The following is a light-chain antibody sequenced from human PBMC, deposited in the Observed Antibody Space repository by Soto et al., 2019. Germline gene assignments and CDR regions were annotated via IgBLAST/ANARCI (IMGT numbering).Light chain of an antibody. CDR1: QSVGNY. CDR2: DTS. V-gene: IGKV3-11*01. J-gene: IGKJ3*01. CDR3: QQRGNWPPFT. Sequence: EIVLTQSPATLSLSPGERAILSCRASQSVGNYLAWYQQKPGQAPRLLIYDTSNRATGIPARFSGSGSGTDFTLTISSLEPEDFAVYYCQQRGNWPPFTFGPGTKVDIK.